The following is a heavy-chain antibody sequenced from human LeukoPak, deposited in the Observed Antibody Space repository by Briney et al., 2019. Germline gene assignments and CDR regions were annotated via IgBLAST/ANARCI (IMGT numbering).Heavy chain of an antibody. D-gene: IGHD3-9*01. CDR2: ISNSNTYR. Sequence: GGSLRLSCAGSGFTFSNYSMNWVRQAPGKGLEWVSSISNSNTYRYYADSVKGRFTISRDNAKNSLYLQMNSLRAEDTAVYYCARDKGRYFGYLPGMDYWGQGILVTVSS. V-gene: IGHV3-21*01. J-gene: IGHJ4*02. CDR3: ARDKGRYFGYLPGMDY. CDR1: GFTFSNYS.